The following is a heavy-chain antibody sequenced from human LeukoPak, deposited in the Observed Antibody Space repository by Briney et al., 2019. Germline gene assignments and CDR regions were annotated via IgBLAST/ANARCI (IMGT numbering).Heavy chain of an antibody. D-gene: IGHD5-12*01. CDR2: IYHNGRT. Sequence: PSETLSLTCTVSGYSISSGYDWGWIRQPPGKGLEWIGSIYHNGRTCYNPSLKSRVTISVDTSDNQVSLKLSSVTAADTAVYYCARLYSGYDCIWGQGTMVTVSS. J-gene: IGHJ3*02. CDR3: ARLYSGYDCI. V-gene: IGHV4-38-2*02. CDR1: GYSISSGYD.